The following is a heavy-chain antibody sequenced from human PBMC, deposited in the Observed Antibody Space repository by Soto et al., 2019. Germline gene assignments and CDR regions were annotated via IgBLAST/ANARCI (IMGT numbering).Heavy chain of an antibody. CDR2: IIPVSGAA. V-gene: IGHV1-69*01. J-gene: IGHJ4*02. Sequence: QVQLVQSGAEVKKPGSSVKVSCKASGGTFGSYAFSWVRQAPGQGLEWMGGIIPVSGAAHYAQKFQGRVTMTADESTSTAYMEMSSLSSHDTAVYYCATALGCRSTSCTLDYWGQGTRVIVSS. D-gene: IGHD2-2*01. CDR3: ATALGCRSTSCTLDY. CDR1: GGTFGSYA.